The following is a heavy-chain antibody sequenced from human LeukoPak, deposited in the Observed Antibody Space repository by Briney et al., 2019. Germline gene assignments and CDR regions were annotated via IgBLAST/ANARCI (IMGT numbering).Heavy chain of an antibody. CDR2: INHSGST. D-gene: IGHD3-22*01. J-gene: IGHJ4*02. CDR1: GGSFSGYY. V-gene: IGHV4-34*01. CDR3: ARGDSSNYYDSSGYQPLDY. Sequence: SETLSLTCAVYGGSFSGYYWSWIHQPPGKGLEWIGEINHSGSTNYNPSLKSRVTISVDTSKNQFSLKLSSVTAADTAVYYCARGDSSNYYDSSGYQPLDYWGQGTLVTVSS.